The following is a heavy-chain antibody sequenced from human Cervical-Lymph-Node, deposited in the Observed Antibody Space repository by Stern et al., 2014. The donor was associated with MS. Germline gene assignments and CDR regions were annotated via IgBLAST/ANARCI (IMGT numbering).Heavy chain of an antibody. CDR1: GGTFSSYT. J-gene: IGHJ5*02. Sequence: QVQLVESGAEVKKPGSSVKVSCKASGGTFSSYTISWVRQAPGQGLEWMGGIIPIFRTPNYAQKFQGRVTITADESMRTAYMELSSLRSEDTAVYYCARDRMSIAAAGTSWFDPWGQGTLVTVSS. CDR3: ARDRMSIAAAGTSWFDP. V-gene: IGHV1-69*01. D-gene: IGHD6-13*01. CDR2: IIPIFRTP.